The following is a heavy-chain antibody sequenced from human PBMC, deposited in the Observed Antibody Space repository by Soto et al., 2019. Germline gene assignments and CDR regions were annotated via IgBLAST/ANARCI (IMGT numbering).Heavy chain of an antibody. D-gene: IGHD3-22*01. CDR2: IYHTGHA. CDR3: ARDFFDSSDYTTNWFDP. J-gene: IGHJ5*02. V-gene: IGHV4-39*01. Sequence: QLQLQESGPGQVKSSETLSLTCSVSGDSISNSRFYWAWIRQPPGEGLEWIGSIYHTGHAYYNPSLKSRVTISVDTSKNQCSLKLTSVTAADAALYYCARDFFDSSDYTTNWFDPWGQGTLVTVSS. CDR1: GDSISNSRFY.